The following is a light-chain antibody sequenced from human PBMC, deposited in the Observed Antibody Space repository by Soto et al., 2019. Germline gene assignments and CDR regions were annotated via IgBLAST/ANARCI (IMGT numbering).Light chain of an antibody. V-gene: IGLV2-8*01. CDR3: SSYAGSNAEV. Sequence: QSVLTQPPSASGSPGQSVTISCTGTSSDVGGYNYVSWYQQHPAKAPKLMIYEVSKRPSGVPDRFSGSKSGNTASLTVSGLHAEDEADYYCSSYAGSNAEVSGTGTKVTGL. CDR2: EVS. J-gene: IGLJ1*01. CDR1: SSDVGGYNY.